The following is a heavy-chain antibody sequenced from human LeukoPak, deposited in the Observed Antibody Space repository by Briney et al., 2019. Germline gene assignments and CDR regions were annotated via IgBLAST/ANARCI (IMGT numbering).Heavy chain of an antibody. Sequence: ASVKVSCKASGYTFTRYYMHWVRQAPGQGLEWMGWINPNSGGTNYAQKFQGRVTMTRDTSISTGYMELSRLRSDDTAVYYCARARYHYGSNWFDPWGQGTLVTVSS. CDR2: INPNSGGT. D-gene: IGHD5-18*01. J-gene: IGHJ5*02. V-gene: IGHV1-2*02. CDR3: ARARYHYGSNWFDP. CDR1: GYTFTRYY.